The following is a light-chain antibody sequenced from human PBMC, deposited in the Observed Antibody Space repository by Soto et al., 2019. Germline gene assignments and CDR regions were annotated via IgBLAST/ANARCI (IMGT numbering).Light chain of an antibody. CDR3: HQYGSLYT. V-gene: IGKV3-20*01. CDR1: QTVSSSY. CDR2: GAS. Sequence: EIVLTQSPGTLSLSPGERATLSCRASQTVSSSYLAWYQQKPGQAPRLLIYGASSRATGIPDRFSGSGSGTDFTLTISRLEPEDFAVDYCHQYGSLYTFGQGTKLEIK. J-gene: IGKJ2*01.